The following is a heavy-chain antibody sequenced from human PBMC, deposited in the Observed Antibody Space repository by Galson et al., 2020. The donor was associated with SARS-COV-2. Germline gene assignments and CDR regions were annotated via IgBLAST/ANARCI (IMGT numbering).Heavy chain of an antibody. D-gene: IGHD6-6*01. CDR1: GFTFSSYW. CDR2: IKQDGSEK. Sequence: QLGESLKISCAASGFTFSSYWMSWVRQAPGKGLEWVANIKQDGSEKYYVDSVKGRFTISRDNAKNSLYLQMNSLRAEDTAVYYCARVGPFVRNQIYYYYYYMDVWGKGTTVTVSS. V-gene: IGHV3-7*01. J-gene: IGHJ6*03. CDR3: ARVGPFVRNQIYYYYYYMDV.